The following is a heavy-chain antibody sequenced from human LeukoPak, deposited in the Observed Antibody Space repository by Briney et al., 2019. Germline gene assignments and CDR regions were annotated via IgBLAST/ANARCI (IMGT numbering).Heavy chain of an antibody. J-gene: IGHJ6*03. V-gene: IGHV3-7*01. CDR3: ARDVVVVTHYMDV. Sequence: GGSLRLSCAASGFTFSSYWMSWVRQAPGKGLEWVANIKQDGSEKYYVDSVKGRFTISRDNAKNSLYLQMNSLRAEDTAVYYCARDVVVVTHYMDVWGKGTMVTVSS. CDR2: IKQDGSEK. D-gene: IGHD3-22*01. CDR1: GFTFSSYW.